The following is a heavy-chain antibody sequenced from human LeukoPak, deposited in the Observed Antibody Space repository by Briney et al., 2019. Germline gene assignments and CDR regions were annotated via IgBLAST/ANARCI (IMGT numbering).Heavy chain of an antibody. V-gene: IGHV3-74*01. CDR2: INPDGSDI. CDR1: GFTFSSYW. CDR3: AKVSLSLYCTGGSCHYFDF. J-gene: IGHJ4*02. Sequence: GGSLRLSCAASGFTFSSYWMYWVRQAPGKGLVWVSRINPDGSDINYADSVKGRFTISRDNAKNTLYLQMNSLRAEDMAVYYCAKVSLSLYCTGGSCHYFDFWGQGARVTVSS. D-gene: IGHD2-15*01.